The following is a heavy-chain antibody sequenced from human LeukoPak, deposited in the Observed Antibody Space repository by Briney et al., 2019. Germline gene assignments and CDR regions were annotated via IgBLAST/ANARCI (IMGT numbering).Heavy chain of an antibody. D-gene: IGHD1/OR15-1a*01. J-gene: IGHJ4*02. CDR1: GGSISSSSSY. CDR3: ARHRTQYYFDY. Sequence: SETLSLTCTVSGGSISSSSSYWGWIRQPPGKGLEWIGSIYYSGSTYYNPSLKSRVTMSVDTSKNQFSLKLSSVTAADTAVYYCARHRTQYYFDYWGQGTLSPSPQ. CDR2: IYYSGST. V-gene: IGHV4-39*01.